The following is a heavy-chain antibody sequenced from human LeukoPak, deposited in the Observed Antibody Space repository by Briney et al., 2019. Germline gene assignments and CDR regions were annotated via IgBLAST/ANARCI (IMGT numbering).Heavy chain of an antibody. CDR3: ARVGRDGYNLGN. V-gene: IGHV3-21*01. CDR1: AFTFSTYA. J-gene: IGHJ4*02. Sequence: GGSLRLSCAASAFTFSTYAMSWVRQAPGQGPDWVASITDTGGGTYYADSVKGRFTISRDNARNSLYPQMNSLRAEDTAVYYCARVGRDGYNLGNWGQGTLVTVSS. D-gene: IGHD5-24*01. CDR2: ITDTGGGT.